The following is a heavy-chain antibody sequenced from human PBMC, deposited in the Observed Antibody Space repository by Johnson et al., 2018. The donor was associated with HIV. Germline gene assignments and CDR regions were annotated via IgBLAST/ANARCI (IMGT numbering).Heavy chain of an antibody. V-gene: IGHV3-9*01. CDR1: GFTFDDYA. CDR2: ISWNSGGI. CDR3: AISIPRPGWGDAFDI. J-gene: IGHJ3*02. D-gene: IGHD3-16*01. Sequence: VQLVESGGGLVQPGRSLRLSCAASGFTFDDYAMHWVRQAPGKGLEWVSGISWNSGGIGYADSVKGRFTISRDNAKNSLYLQMNALRAEDTAVYYCAISIPRPGWGDAFDIWGQGTMVTVSS.